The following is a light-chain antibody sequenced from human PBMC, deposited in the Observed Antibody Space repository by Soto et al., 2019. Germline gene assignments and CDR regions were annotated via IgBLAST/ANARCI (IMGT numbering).Light chain of an antibody. Sequence: EIVMTKSPATLSLSQGERATLSCRDNQIINSDLARYQQKTGQAPKLLIFGASTRDTGIPARFSGSESGTEFTLTIISLQSQDFAVSYCQQYNKWTLTFVKGTKVEIK. CDR2: GAS. CDR3: QQYNKWTLT. V-gene: IGKV3-15*01. CDR1: QIINSD. J-gene: IGKJ1*01.